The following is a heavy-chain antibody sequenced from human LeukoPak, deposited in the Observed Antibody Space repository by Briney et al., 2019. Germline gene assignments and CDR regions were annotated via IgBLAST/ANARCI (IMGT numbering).Heavy chain of an antibody. CDR1: GFTFSSYS. CDR2: ISYDGSNK. J-gene: IGHJ3*02. D-gene: IGHD3-16*02. Sequence: GGSLRLSCAASGFTFSSYSMNWVRQAPGKGLEWVAVISYDGSNKYYADSVKGRFTISRDNSKNTLYLQMNSLRAEDTAVYYCAKDLYDYVWGSYRRDAFDIWGQGTMVTVSS. V-gene: IGHV3-30*18. CDR3: AKDLYDYVWGSYRRDAFDI.